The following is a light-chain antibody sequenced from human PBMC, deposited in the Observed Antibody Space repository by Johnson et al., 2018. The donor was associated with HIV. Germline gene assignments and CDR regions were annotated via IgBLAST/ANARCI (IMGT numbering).Light chain of an antibody. J-gene: IGLJ1*01. CDR3: GTWDSSLSGYV. CDR2: ENN. CDR1: TSNVGNNF. Sequence: VLTQPPSVSAAPGQDVIISCSGSTSNVGNNFVSWYQQFPGRAPKLLIYENNKRPSGIPDRLSGSKSGTSALLGITGLQTGDEADYYCGTWDSSLSGYVFGIATKVTVL. V-gene: IGLV1-51*02.